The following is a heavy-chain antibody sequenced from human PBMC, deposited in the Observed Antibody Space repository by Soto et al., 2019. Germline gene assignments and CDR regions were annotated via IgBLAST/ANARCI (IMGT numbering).Heavy chain of an antibody. CDR1: GFSFSTYL. J-gene: IGHJ6*02. Sequence: GSLRLSCAASGFSFSTYLMSWVRQAPGKGLEWVANIKQGGNEKFYVDSVKGRFTISRDNDKKSLYLQMDSLRVEDTAVYYCVGALTYEVPYYYYGMDVWGQGTTVTVSS. CDR3: VGALTYEVPYYYYGMDV. D-gene: IGHD3-16*01. CDR2: IKQGGNEK. V-gene: IGHV3-7*01.